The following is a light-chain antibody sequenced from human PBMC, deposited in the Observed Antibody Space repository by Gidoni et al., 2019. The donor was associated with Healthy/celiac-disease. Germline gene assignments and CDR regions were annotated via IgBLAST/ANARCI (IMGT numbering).Light chain of an antibody. CDR1: QSISSY. V-gene: IGKV1-39*01. Sequence: DIQMTQSPSSLSASVGDRVTITCRASQSISSYLNWYQQKPGKAPKLLIYAASSVQSGVTSRFSGSGSGTDFTLTISSLQPEDFATYYCQQSYSTPQTCGQGTKLEIK. J-gene: IGKJ2*01. CDR2: AAS. CDR3: QQSYSTPQT.